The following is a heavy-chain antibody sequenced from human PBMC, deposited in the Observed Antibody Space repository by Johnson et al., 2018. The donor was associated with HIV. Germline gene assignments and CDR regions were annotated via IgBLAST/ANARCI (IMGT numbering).Heavy chain of an antibody. V-gene: IGHV3-66*01. D-gene: IGHD4-17*01. CDR3: AILAGLDYGDYLDAFNI. J-gene: IGHJ3*02. Sequence: VQLVESGGGFVQPGGSLRLSCAASGFTVSSNYMSWVRQAPGKGLEWVSVIYSGGSTYYADSVKGRFTISRDNSKNTLYLQMNSLRAEYTAVYYCAILAGLDYGDYLDAFNIWGQGAMVTGSS. CDR2: IYSGGST. CDR1: GFTVSSNY.